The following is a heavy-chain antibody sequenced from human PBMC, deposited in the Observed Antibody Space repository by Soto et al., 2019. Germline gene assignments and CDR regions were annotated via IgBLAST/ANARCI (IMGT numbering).Heavy chain of an antibody. V-gene: IGHV3-74*01. D-gene: IGHD2-15*01. CDR1: GFTFSSYW. Sequence: GGSLRLSCAASGFTFSSYWMHWVRQAPGKGLVWVSRINTDGSSTSYADSVKGRFTISRDNAKNALYLQMNSLRAEDTAVYYCARAPMVAATRFDYWGQGTLVTVSS. J-gene: IGHJ4*02. CDR2: INTDGSST. CDR3: ARAPMVAATRFDY.